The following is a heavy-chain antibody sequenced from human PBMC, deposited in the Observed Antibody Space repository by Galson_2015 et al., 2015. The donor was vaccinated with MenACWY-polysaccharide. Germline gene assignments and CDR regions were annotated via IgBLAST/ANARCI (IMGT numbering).Heavy chain of an antibody. D-gene: IGHD4-11*01. CDR2: IYYDGSKK. CDR3: SRLQSKYMDV. CDR1: GFTFRSYG. V-gene: IGHV3-30*19. J-gene: IGHJ6*04. Sequence: SLRLSCAASGFTFRSYGMHWVRQAPGKGLEWVTLIYYDGSKKEYADSVKGRFTISRDNSKSTLYLQMDSLRAEDTAVYYCSRLQSKYMDVWGKGTTVTVSS.